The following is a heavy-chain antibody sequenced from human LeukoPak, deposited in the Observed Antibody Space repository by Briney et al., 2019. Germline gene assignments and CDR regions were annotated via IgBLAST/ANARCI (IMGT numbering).Heavy chain of an antibody. D-gene: IGHD3-10*01. Sequence: PGGSLRLSFAASEFTFTSYWMHWVRQVPGKGLVWIAHVSPDGGRTDYADSVKGRFTVSRDNTNHILYLQMNRLTADDTAVYYCAGVLSYFGSGSYPAYWGQGTLVTVSS. V-gene: IGHV3-74*01. CDR3: AGVLSYFGSGSYPAY. CDR1: EFTFTSYW. J-gene: IGHJ4*02. CDR2: VSPDGGRT.